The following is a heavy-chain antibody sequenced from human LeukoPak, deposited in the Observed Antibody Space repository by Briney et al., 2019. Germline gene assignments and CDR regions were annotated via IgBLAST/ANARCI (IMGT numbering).Heavy chain of an antibody. J-gene: IGHJ6*03. CDR2: INTDGSIT. D-gene: IGHD3-10*01. V-gene: IGHV3-74*01. CDR3: AKAGRGGAITMVRGVKGDYYYMDV. Sequence: PGGSLRLSCAASGFIFSSYWMHWVRQAPGKGPVWFSHINTDGSITDYADSVKGRFTISRDNAKNTLYLQMNSLRAEDTAVYYLAKAGRGGAITMVRGVKGDYYYMDVWGKGTTVTISS. CDR1: GFIFSSYW.